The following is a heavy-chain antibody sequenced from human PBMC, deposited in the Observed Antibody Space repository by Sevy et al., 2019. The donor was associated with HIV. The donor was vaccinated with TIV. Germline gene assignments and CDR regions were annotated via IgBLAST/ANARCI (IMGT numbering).Heavy chain of an antibody. J-gene: IGHJ4*02. CDR3: ASTVCGYSYGCFDY. CDR1: GFTFSSYS. CDR2: ISSSSSTI. V-gene: IGHV3-48*02. D-gene: IGHD5-18*01. Sequence: GGSLRLSCAASGFTFSSYSMNWARQAPGKGLEWVSYISSSSSTIYYADSVKGRFTISRDNAKNSLYLQMNSLRDEDTAVYYCASTVCGYSYGCFDYWGQGTLVTVSS.